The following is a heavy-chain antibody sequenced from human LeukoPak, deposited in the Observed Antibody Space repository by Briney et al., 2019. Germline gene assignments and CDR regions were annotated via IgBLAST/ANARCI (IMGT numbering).Heavy chain of an antibody. V-gene: IGHV3-74*01. D-gene: IGHD3-22*01. J-gene: IGHJ4*02. CDR3: VRDMGYYDKV. CDR2: INPDGSST. Sequence: PGGSLRLSCAASGFTFSTSWMHWVRQAPGKGLVWVSRINPDGSSTDYADSVKGRFTISRDNAKNTLYLQMNSLRAEDESVYYCVRDMGYYDKVWGQGTLVTVSS. CDR1: GFTFSTSW.